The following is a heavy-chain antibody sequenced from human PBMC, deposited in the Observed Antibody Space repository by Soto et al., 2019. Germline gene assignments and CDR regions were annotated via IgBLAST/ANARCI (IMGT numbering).Heavy chain of an antibody. CDR3: ARDSSSSLRYYYMDV. CDR1: GFTFSSYS. V-gene: IGHV3-21*01. D-gene: IGHD6-6*01. Sequence: GGSLRLSCAASGFTFSSYSMNWVRQAPGKGLEWVSSISSSSSYIYYADSVKGRFTISRDNAKNSLYLQMNSLRAEDTAVYYCARDSSSSLRYYYMDVWGKGTTVTVSS. CDR2: ISSSSSYI. J-gene: IGHJ6*03.